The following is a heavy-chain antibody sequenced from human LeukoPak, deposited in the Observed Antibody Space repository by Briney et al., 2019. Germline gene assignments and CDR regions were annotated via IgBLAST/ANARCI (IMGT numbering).Heavy chain of an antibody. CDR1: GFTFSSYG. D-gene: IGHD3-22*01. CDR3: ALRPYDSSGYPPQHFDY. J-gene: IGHJ4*02. V-gene: IGHV3-30*02. CDR2: IRYDGSNK. Sequence: PGGSLRLSCAASGFTFSSYGMHWVRQAPGKGLEWVAFIRYDGSNKYYADSVKGRFTISRDNSKNTLYLQMNSLRAEDTAVYYCALRPYDSSGYPPQHFDYWGQGTLVTVSS.